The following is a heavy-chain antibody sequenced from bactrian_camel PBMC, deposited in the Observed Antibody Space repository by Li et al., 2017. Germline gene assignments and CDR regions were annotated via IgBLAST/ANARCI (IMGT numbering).Heavy chain of an antibody. CDR1: GLTHQYC. V-gene: IGHV3S63*01. J-gene: IGHJ6*01. Sequence: HVQLVESGGGSVQTGGSLKLSCTVRTGLTHQYCMAWFRQVPGKEREGVASISGSDGRTYYADSVKGRFTISQDNAQNAIYLQLDSLKPEDSAMYYCGADPPATWCRPKASFGYLGQGTQVTVS. CDR2: ISGSDGRT. CDR3: GADPPATWCRPKASFGY. D-gene: IGHD1*01.